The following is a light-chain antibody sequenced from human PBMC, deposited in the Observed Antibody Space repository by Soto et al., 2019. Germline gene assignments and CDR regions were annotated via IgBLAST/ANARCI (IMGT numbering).Light chain of an antibody. CDR2: EVS. V-gene: IGLV2-14*01. J-gene: IGLJ3*02. CDR3: SSYTTSSTQV. Sequence: QSVLTQPASVSGSPGQSITISCTGTSRDVGYYNYVSWYQHPPGKVPKLIIYEVSNRPSGVSNRFSGSKSGNTASLAISGLQAEDEADYYCSSYTTSSTQVFGGGTKLTVL. CDR1: SRDVGYYNY.